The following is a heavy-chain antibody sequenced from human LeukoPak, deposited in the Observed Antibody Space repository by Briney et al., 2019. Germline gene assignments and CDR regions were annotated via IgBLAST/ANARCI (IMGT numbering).Heavy chain of an antibody. V-gene: IGHV3-64D*06. CDR2: ISSNGGST. D-gene: IGHD4-17*01. J-gene: IGHJ4*02. CDR3: VKGLTTVTTADY. CDR1: EFTFSSYA. Sequence: GGSLRLSCAASEFTFSSYAMHWVRQAPGKGLEYVSAISSNGGSTYYADSVKGRFTISRDNSKNTLYLQMSSLRAEDTAVYYCVKGLTTVTTADYWGQGTLVTVSP.